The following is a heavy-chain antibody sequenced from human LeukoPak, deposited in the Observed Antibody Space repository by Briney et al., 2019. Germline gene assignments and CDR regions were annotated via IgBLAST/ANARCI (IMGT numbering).Heavy chain of an antibody. CDR3: AKSQGGYDYVWGSYRYYAFDI. D-gene: IGHD3-16*02. CDR2: ISSSSSYI. V-gene: IGHV3-21*04. Sequence: GGSLRLSCAASGFTFSSYSMNWVRQAPGKGLEWVSSISSSSSYIYYADSVKGRFTISRDNAKNSLYLQMNSLRAEDTAVYYCAKSQGGYDYVWGSYRYYAFDIWGQGTMVTVSS. CDR1: GFTFSSYS. J-gene: IGHJ3*02.